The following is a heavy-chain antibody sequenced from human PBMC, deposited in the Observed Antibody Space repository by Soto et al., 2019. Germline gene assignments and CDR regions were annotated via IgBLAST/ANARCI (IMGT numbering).Heavy chain of an antibody. CDR1: GDTFTSDG. Sequence: GASVKVSCKASGDTFTSDGISWVRQAPGQGLEWMGYVYSNTGQTNYAQKFKGRVTMTTDTSTSTAYMELRSLKSDDTAVYYCARPTRGSLDVWGQGTTVTVSS. CDR3: ARPTRGSLDV. V-gene: IGHV1-18*04. CDR2: VYSNTGQT. D-gene: IGHD6-25*01. J-gene: IGHJ6*02.